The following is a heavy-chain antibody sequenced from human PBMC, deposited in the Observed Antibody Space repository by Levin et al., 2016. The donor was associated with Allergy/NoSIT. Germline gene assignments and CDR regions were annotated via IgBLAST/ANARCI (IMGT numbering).Heavy chain of an antibody. Sequence: SVKVSCKASGGTFSSYAISWVRQAPGQGLEWMGGIIPIFGTANYAQKFQGRVTITADESTSTAYMELSSLRSDDTAVYYCARDTPAAIAQVGEGYYGMDVWGQGTTVTVSS. J-gene: IGHJ6*02. CDR3: ARDTPAAIAQVGEGYYGMDV. CDR2: IIPIFGTA. CDR1: GGTFSSYA. V-gene: IGHV1-69*13. D-gene: IGHD2-2*02.